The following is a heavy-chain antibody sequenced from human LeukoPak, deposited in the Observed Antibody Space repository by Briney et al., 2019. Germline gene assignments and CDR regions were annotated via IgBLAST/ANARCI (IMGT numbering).Heavy chain of an antibody. Sequence: SETLSLTCTVSGGSISSYYWSWIRQPPGKGLEWIGYIYYSGSTNYNPSLKSRVTISVDTSKNQFSLKLSSVTAADTAVYYCARGEYRYDFWSGYYSYYMDVWGKGTTVTVSS. J-gene: IGHJ6*03. D-gene: IGHD3-3*01. CDR2: IYYSGST. V-gene: IGHV4-59*01. CDR3: ARGEYRYDFWSGYYSYYMDV. CDR1: GGSISSYY.